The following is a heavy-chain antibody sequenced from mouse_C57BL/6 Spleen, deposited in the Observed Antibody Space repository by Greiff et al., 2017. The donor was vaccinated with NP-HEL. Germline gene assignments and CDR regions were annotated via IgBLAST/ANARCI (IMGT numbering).Heavy chain of an antibody. Sequence: EVQVVESGPGLVKPSQSLSLTCSVTGYSITSGYYWNWIRQFPGNKLEWMGYISYDGSNKYNPSLKNRISITRDTSKNQFFLKLNSVTTEDTATYYCARVTSPYYYYGSSYGAYWGQGTLVTVSA. J-gene: IGHJ3*01. CDR3: ARVTSPYYYYGSSYGAY. V-gene: IGHV3-6*01. CDR1: GYSITSGYY. CDR2: ISYDGSN. D-gene: IGHD1-1*01.